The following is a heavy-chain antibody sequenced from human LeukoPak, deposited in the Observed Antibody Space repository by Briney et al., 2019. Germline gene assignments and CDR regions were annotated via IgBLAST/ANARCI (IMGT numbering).Heavy chain of an antibody. CDR3: ARERVIAAAGDGFDS. CDR1: GFTFSSNT. D-gene: IGHD2-21*01. CDR2: ISSSSTTI. J-gene: IGHJ4*02. V-gene: IGHV3-48*02. Sequence: GGSLRLSCAASGFTFSSNTMNWVRQAPGKGLEWVSYISSSSTTIFYADSVKGRFTISRDNAKNSLFLQMNGLRDEDTALYYCARERVIAAAGDGFDSWGQGTLVTVSS.